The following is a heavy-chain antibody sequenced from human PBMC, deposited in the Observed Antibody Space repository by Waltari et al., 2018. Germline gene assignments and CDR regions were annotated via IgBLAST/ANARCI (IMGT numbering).Heavy chain of an antibody. V-gene: IGHV5-51*01. J-gene: IGHJ4*02. CDR1: GYSFTTYW. CDR3: AREKGYSSGNFDY. CDR2: IYPGDSDT. Sequence: EVQLVQSGAEVKKPGESLKISCKGSGYSFTTYWIGWVRQMPGKGLEWMGVIYPGDSDTRYSPSFQGQVTISADKSISTTYLQWSTLKASDTAMYYCAREKGYSSGNFDYWGQGTLVTVSS. D-gene: IGHD6-19*01.